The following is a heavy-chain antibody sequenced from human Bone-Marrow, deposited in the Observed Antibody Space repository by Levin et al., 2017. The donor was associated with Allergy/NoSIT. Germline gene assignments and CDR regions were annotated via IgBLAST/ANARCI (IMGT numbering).Heavy chain of an antibody. CDR3: AREGSTIFGAPGKPQDYGMDV. V-gene: IGHV4-59*01. Sequence: PSETLSLTCTVSGGSISSYYWSWIRQPPGKGLEWIGYIYYSGSTNYNPSLKSRVTISVDTSKNQFSLKLSSVTAADTAVYYCAREGSTIFGAPGKPQDYGMDVWGQGTTVTVSS. CDR2: IYYSGST. J-gene: IGHJ6*02. CDR1: GGSISSYY. D-gene: IGHD3-3*01.